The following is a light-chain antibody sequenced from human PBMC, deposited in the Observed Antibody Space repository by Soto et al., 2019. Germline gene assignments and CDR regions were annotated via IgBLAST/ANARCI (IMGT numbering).Light chain of an antibody. CDR2: GAS. V-gene: IGKV3-20*01. Sequence: ESVFTQSRGTLALTPGERATLSCRASQSVSNNYLAWYQQKPGQAPRLLIYGASNRATGIPDRFSGSGSGTDFTLAISRLEPEDFAVYYCQQYGSSGTFGQGTKVDI. CDR3: QQYGSSGT. J-gene: IGKJ1*01. CDR1: QSVSNNY.